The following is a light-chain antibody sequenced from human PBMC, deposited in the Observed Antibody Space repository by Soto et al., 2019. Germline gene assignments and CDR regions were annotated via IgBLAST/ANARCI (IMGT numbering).Light chain of an antibody. CDR3: LQHNSYPWT. CDR2: AAS. J-gene: IGKJ1*01. V-gene: IGKV1-17*01. Sequence: DIQMTQSPSSLSASVGDRVTITCRASQGIRNDLSWYQQKPGKAPKRLIYAASSLQSGVPSRFSGSGSGTEFTLTITILQPEDFTTYYCLQHNSYPWTFGQGTKVEIK. CDR1: QGIRND.